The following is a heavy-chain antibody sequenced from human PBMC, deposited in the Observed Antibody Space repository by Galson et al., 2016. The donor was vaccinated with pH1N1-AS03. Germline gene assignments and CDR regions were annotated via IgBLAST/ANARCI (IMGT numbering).Heavy chain of an antibody. J-gene: IGHJ5*02. CDR1: GFRVSSDS. V-gene: IGHV3-66*02. Sequence: SLRLSCAASGFRVSSDSMTWVRQAPGRGLEWVSVIHSGGGTYYAGSVKGRFSLSRDNFKNTVDLQMNRLRTDDTAVYYCARDLGWYRGDLWGQGTLVTVSS. D-gene: IGHD6-19*01. CDR2: IHSGGGT. CDR3: ARDLGWYRGDL.